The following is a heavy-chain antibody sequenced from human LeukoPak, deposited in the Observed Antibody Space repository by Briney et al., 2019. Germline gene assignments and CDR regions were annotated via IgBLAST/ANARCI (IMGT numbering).Heavy chain of an antibody. Sequence: GGSLRLSCAASGFTFSSYAMHWVRQAPGKGLEWVAVISYDGSNKYYADSVKGRFTISRDNSKNTLYLQMNSLRAEDTAVYYCARVYYDSSGYFLHPSDYWGQGTLVTVSS. V-gene: IGHV3-30-3*01. CDR2: ISYDGSNK. CDR1: GFTFSSYA. CDR3: ARVYYDSSGYFLHPSDY. D-gene: IGHD3-22*01. J-gene: IGHJ4*02.